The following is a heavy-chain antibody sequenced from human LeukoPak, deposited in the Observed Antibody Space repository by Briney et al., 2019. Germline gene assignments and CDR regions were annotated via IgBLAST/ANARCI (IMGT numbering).Heavy chain of an antibody. CDR1: GFTFDDYA. CDR2: ISWNSGSI. V-gene: IGHV3-9*03. Sequence: GGSLRLSCAASGFTFDDYAMHWVRQAPGKGLEWVSGISWNSGSIGYADSVKGRFTISRDSAKNSLYLQMNSLRAEDMALYYCAKAQGGSGWYGPNWYFDLWGRGTLVTVSS. CDR3: AKAQGGSGWYGPNWYFDL. J-gene: IGHJ2*01. D-gene: IGHD6-19*01.